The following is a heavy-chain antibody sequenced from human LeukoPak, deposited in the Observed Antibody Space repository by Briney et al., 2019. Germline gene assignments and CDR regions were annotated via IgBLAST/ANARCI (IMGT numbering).Heavy chain of an antibody. CDR2: INWNGGST. D-gene: IGHD3-22*01. CDR1: GFTFDDYG. V-gene: IGHV3-20*04. Sequence: GGSLRLPCAASGFTFDDYGMSWVRQAPGKGLEWVSGINWNGGSTGYADSVKGRFTISRDNAKNSLYLQMNSLRAEDTALYYCARDQGDSSGYYGTGFDYWGQGTLVTVSS. J-gene: IGHJ4*02. CDR3: ARDQGDSSGYYGTGFDY.